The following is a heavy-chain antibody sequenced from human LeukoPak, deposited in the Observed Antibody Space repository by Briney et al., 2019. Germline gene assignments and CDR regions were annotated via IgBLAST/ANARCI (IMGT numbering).Heavy chain of an antibody. J-gene: IGHJ4*02. CDR3: ARVPNSYTPEDY. CDR2: INPNSGGT. CDR1: GYTFTDYY. V-gene: IGHV1-2*02. D-gene: IGHD4-23*01. Sequence: ASLKVSCKASGYTFTDYYMHWVRQAPGQGLEWMGWINPNSGGTNYAQKFQGRVTMTRDTSISTAYMELSRLRSDDTAVYYCARVPNSYTPEDYWGQGTLVTVSS.